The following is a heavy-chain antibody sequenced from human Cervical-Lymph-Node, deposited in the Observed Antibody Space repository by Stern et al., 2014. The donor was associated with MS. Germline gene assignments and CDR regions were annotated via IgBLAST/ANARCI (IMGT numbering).Heavy chain of an antibody. CDR3: ASDFNRGLDV. V-gene: IGHV3-74*02. J-gene: IGHJ6*02. D-gene: IGHD3/OR15-3a*01. CDR1: GFIFSNFW. Sequence: VQLVESGGGLVQPGGSLTLSCAASGFIFSNFWMHWVRQAPGKGLAWVSRINSDGSNTAYADSVKGRLTISRDQAVKTLYLHLNSLGVEDTGVYYCASDFNRGLDVWGQGTTVTVSS. CDR2: INSDGSNT.